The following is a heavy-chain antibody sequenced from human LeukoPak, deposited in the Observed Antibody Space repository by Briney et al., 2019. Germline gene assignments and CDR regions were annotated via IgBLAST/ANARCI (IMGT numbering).Heavy chain of an antibody. CDR3: AKIVNTDPSTYFDY. D-gene: IGHD3-16*02. Sequence: GGSLRLSCAASGFTFSCYAMSWVRQTLGKGLEWVSAISGPGGTTYYADSVKGRFTISRDNSKNTLYLQINSLRAEDTAVYYCAKIVNTDPSTYFDYWGQGTWSPSPQ. CDR1: GFTFSCYA. CDR2: ISGPGGTT. J-gene: IGHJ4*02. V-gene: IGHV3-23*01.